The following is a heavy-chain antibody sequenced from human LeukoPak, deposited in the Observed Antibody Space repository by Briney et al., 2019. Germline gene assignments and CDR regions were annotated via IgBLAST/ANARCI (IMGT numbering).Heavy chain of an antibody. CDR2: INHSGST. Sequence: SETLSLTRAVYGGSFSGYYWSLIRQPPGKGLEWIGEINHSGSTNYNPSPKSRVTISVDTSKNQFSLKLSSVTAADTAVYYCAVGYCSSTSCYSMYWGQGTLVTVSS. J-gene: IGHJ4*02. CDR1: GGSFSGYY. V-gene: IGHV4-34*01. D-gene: IGHD2-2*02. CDR3: AVGYCSSTSCYSMY.